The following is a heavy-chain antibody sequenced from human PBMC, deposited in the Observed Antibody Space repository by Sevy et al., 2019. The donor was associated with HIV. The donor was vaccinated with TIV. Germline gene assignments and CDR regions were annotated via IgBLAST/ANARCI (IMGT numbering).Heavy chain of an antibody. CDR1: GFTFSSYA. CDR3: ARDLPHLLPWELSRGSDY. J-gene: IGHJ4*02. Sequence: QLGGSLRLSCAASGFTFSSYALHWFRQAPGKGLEWVAVISHDEILKEYADSVKGRFTISRDSSKNTIYLEMNSLRPEDTAVYYCARDLPHLLPWELSRGSDYWGQGTLVTVSS. D-gene: IGHD3-16*01. V-gene: IGHV3-30*04. CDR2: ISHDEILK.